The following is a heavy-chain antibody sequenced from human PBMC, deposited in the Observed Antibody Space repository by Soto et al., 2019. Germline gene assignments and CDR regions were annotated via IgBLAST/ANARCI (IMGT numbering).Heavy chain of an antibody. CDR2: ISSSSSYI. Sequence: GGSLRLSCAASGFTFSSYSMNWVRQAPGKGLEWVSSISSSSSYIYYADSVKGRFTISRDNAKNSLYLQMNSLRAEDTAVYYCARSLGVNYDILTGYYGPFDYWGQGTLVTVSS. CDR3: ARSLGVNYDILTGYYGPFDY. CDR1: GFTFSSYS. J-gene: IGHJ4*02. V-gene: IGHV3-21*01. D-gene: IGHD3-9*01.